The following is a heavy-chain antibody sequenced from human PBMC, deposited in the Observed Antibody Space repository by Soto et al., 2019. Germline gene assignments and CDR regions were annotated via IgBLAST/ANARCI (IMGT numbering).Heavy chain of an antibody. J-gene: IGHJ3*02. CDR2: IWYDGSNK. V-gene: IGHV3-33*01. D-gene: IGHD4-17*01. CDR3: ARERTHDYGDQGESDAFDI. CDR1: GFTFSSYG. Sequence: GGSLRLSCAASGFTFSSYGMHWVRQAPGKGLEWVAVIWYDGSNKYYADSVKGRFTISRDNSKNTLYLQMNSLRAEDTAVYYCARERTHDYGDQGESDAFDIWGQGTMVTVSS.